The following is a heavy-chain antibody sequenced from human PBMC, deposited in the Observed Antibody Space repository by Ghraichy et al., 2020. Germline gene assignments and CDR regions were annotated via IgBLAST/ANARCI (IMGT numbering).Heavy chain of an antibody. CDR3: VKFIYYTSEGYHNPINNEY. Sequence: GGSLRLSCAASGFTFSSYAMSWVRQAPGKGLEWVSAISPSSSTTYYADPVKGRFTISRDNSKNTVYLQMSSLRAEDTAMYYCVKFIYYTSEGYHNPINNEYGGQAPLVTVSS. V-gene: IGHV3-23*01. CDR2: ISPSSSTT. CDR1: GFTFSSYA. D-gene: IGHD3-10*01. J-gene: IGHJ4*02.